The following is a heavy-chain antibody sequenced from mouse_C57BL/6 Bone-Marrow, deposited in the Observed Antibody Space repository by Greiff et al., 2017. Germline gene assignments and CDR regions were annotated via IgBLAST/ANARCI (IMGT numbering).Heavy chain of an antibody. CDR3: TRSHYGSSSDD. Sequence: QVQLQQSGAELVRPGASVTLSCKASGYTFTDYEMHWVKQTPVHGLEWIGAIDPETGGTAYNQKFKGKAILTADKSSSTAYMELRSLTSEDSAVYYCTRSHYGSSSDDWGQGTTLTVSS. J-gene: IGHJ2*01. CDR1: GYTFTDYE. V-gene: IGHV1-15*01. CDR2: IDPETGGT. D-gene: IGHD1-1*01.